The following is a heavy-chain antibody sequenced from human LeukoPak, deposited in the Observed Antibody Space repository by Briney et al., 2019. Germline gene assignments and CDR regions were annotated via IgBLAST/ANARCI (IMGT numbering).Heavy chain of an antibody. CDR1: GFTVSSNY. V-gene: IGHV3-53*01. Sequence: GGSLRLSCVASGFTVSSNYMSWVRQAPGKGLEWASVLYSGGNTYYADSVKGRFTISRDNSKNTLYLQMNSLRAEDTAVYYCAKDRGGLTMIVVVTFDYWGQGTLVTVSS. CDR2: LYSGGNT. CDR3: AKDRGGLTMIVVVTFDY. J-gene: IGHJ4*02. D-gene: IGHD3-22*01.